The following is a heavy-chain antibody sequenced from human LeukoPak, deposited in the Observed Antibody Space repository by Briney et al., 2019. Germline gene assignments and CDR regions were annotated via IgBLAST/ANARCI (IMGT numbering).Heavy chain of an antibody. Sequence: ASVKVSCKASGYTFTSYGISWVRQAPGQGLEWMGWISAYNGNTNYAQKLQGRVTMTTDTSTSTAYMELRSLRSDDTAVYYCARDSAAGYYYYYGMDVWGQGTMVTVSS. V-gene: IGHV1-18*01. D-gene: IGHD6-13*01. J-gene: IGHJ6*02. CDR1: GYTFTSYG. CDR3: ARDSAAGYYYYYGMDV. CDR2: ISAYNGNT.